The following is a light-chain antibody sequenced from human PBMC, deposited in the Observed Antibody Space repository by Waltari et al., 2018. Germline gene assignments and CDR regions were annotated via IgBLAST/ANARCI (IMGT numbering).Light chain of an antibody. CDR3: QQTYNTPWT. V-gene: IGKV1-39*01. CDR1: QSVSSY. Sequence: DIQMTQFPLSLSASVGGSVNITCRASQSVSSYLNWYQQKPGKAPNLLIYATSNLQSGVPSRFSGSGFETDFTLTISSLRPEDFAAYYCQQTYNTPWTFGQGTKVEIQ. CDR2: ATS. J-gene: IGKJ1*01.